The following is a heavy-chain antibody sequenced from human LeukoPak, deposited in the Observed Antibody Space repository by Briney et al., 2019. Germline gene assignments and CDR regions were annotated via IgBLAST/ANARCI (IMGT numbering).Heavy chain of an antibody. D-gene: IGHD1-26*01. CDR1: EFTFSDYF. V-gene: IGHV3-11*01. J-gene: IGHJ4*02. CDR3: ARKAGLGATREYFDY. Sequence: GGSLRLSCAASEFTFSDYFMSWIRQAPGKGLEWISYISSSGTTIYYADSVKGRFTISRDNANNSLFLQMNSLRVEDTAVYYCARKAGLGATREYFDYWGQGTLVTVSS. CDR2: ISSSGTTI.